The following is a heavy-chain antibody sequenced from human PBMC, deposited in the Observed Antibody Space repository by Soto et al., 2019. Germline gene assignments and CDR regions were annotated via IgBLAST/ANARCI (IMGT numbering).Heavy chain of an antibody. D-gene: IGHD3-22*01. V-gene: IGHV1-69*06. CDR3: ARDRREYYDGSDNHEE. J-gene: IGHJ4*02. CDR1: GGTFSSYA. Sequence: QVQLVQSGAEVKKPGSSVKVSCKASGGTFSSYAISWVRQAPGQGLEWMGGIIPIFGTANYAQKFQGRVTITADKSTSTAYMELSSLRSEDTAVYYCARDRREYYDGSDNHEEWGQGTLVTVSS. CDR2: IIPIFGTA.